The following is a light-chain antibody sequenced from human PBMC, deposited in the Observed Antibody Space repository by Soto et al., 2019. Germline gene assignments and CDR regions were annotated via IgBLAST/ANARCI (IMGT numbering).Light chain of an antibody. CDR2: DVS. V-gene: IGLV2-11*01. Sequence: QSALTQPRSVSGSPGQSVTISCTGTSSDVGGYNYVSWYQQHPGKAPKLMIYDVSKRPSGVPDRFSGSKSGNTASLTISRLQAEDEADYYCCSYAGSSYVFGTGTKVTV. CDR3: CSYAGSSYV. CDR1: SSDVGGYNY. J-gene: IGLJ1*01.